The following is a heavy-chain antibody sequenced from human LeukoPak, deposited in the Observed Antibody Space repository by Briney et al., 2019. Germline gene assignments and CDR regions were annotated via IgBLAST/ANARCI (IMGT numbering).Heavy chain of an antibody. Sequence: GGSLRLSLAASGFSFSDYHKSWTRHAPGEGLECVSYISSSSDYTNYADSVRGRFTISRDNAKKSMYLQMNSLRAEDTAVYYCAGPTCLRGAYCSTNFWGQGTLVTVSS. D-gene: IGHD2-2*01. J-gene: IGHJ4*02. CDR3: AGPTCLRGAYCSTNF. V-gene: IGHV3-11*03. CDR1: GFSFSDYH. CDR2: ISSSSDYT.